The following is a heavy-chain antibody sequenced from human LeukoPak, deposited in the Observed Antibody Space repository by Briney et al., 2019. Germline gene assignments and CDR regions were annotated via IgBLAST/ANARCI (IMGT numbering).Heavy chain of an antibody. D-gene: IGHD3-22*01. CDR3: AREWLPPYYYYYMDV. Sequence: SETLSRTCTVSGGSISSGSYYWSWIRQPAGKGLEWIGRIYTSGSTNYNPSLKSRVTISVDTSKNQFSLKLSSVTAADTAVYYCAREWLPPYYYYYMDVWGKGTTVTVSS. CDR2: IYTSGST. J-gene: IGHJ6*03. CDR1: GGSISSGSYY. V-gene: IGHV4-61*02.